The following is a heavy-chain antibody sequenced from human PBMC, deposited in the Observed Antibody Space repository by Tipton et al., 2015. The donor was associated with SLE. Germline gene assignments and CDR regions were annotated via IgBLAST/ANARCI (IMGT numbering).Heavy chain of an antibody. CDR2: IYYSGST. J-gene: IGHJ5*02. V-gene: IGHV4-31*03. Sequence: TLSLTCTVSGGSISSGGYYWSWIRQHPGKGLEWIGYIYYSGSTYYNPSLKSRVTISVDTSKNQFPLKLSSVTAADTAVYYCARSTIFGVVTNWFDPWGQGTLVTVSS. CDR3: ARSTIFGVVTNWFDP. CDR1: GGSISSGGYY. D-gene: IGHD3-3*01.